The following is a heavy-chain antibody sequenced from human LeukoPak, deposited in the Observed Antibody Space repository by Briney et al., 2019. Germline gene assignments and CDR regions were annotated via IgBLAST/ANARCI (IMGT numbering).Heavy chain of an antibody. V-gene: IGHV3-53*01. J-gene: IGHJ6*03. D-gene: IGHD5-12*01. CDR3: ARTRPNSGYDRYYYYMDV. Sequence: GGSLRLSCAASGFTVSSNYMGWVRQAPGKGLEWVSVIYSGGSTYYADSVKGRFTISRDNSKNTLYLQMNSLRAEDTAVYYCARTRPNSGYDRYYYYMDVWGKGTTVTVSS. CDR2: IYSGGST. CDR1: GFTVSSNY.